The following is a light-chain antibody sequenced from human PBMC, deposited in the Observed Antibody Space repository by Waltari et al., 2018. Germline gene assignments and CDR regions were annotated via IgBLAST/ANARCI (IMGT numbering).Light chain of an antibody. CDR2: YDD. CDR1: SSNIGHNS. J-gene: IGLJ3*02. CDR3: AAWDASLSSWL. V-gene: IGLV1-36*01. Sequence: QSVLTQPPSVSGAPRQRVTISGSGSSSNIGHNSVNWYQQLPGKPPKLLIYYDDLLSSGVSDRFSGSKSGTSASLAIAGLQSEDEAHYYCAAWDASLSSWLFGGGTKLTVL.